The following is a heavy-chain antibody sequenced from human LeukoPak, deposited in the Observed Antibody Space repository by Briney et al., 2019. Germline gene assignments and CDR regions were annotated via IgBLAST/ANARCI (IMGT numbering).Heavy chain of an antibody. Sequence: GESLKISCKGSGYNFTNYWIGWVRQMPGKGLEWMGIFYPADSDTRYSPSFQGQVTFSADRSFSTAFLQWSSLKASDTAMYYCARQIRQDVLLWFGELQPTNNDAFDIWGQGTMVTVSS. CDR3: ARQIRQDVLLWFGELQPTNNDAFDI. D-gene: IGHD3-10*01. V-gene: IGHV5-51*01. CDR2: FYPADSDT. CDR1: GYNFTNYW. J-gene: IGHJ3*02.